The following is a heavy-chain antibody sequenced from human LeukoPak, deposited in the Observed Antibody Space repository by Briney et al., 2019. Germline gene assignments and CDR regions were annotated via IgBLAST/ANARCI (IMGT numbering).Heavy chain of an antibody. Sequence: SETLSLTCTVSGYSISSGYYWGWIRQPPGKGLEWIGYIYYSGSTNYNPSLKSRVTISVDTSKDQFSLKLSSVTATDTAVYYCARAYCGGDCYSGAYYYYGMDVWGQGTTVTVSS. CDR3: ARAYCGGDCYSGAYYYYGMDV. D-gene: IGHD2-21*02. CDR2: IYYSGST. V-gene: IGHV4-61*01. J-gene: IGHJ6*02. CDR1: GYSISSGYY.